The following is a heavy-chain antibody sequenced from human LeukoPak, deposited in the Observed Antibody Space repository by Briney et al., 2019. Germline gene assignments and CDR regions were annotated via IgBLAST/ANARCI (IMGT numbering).Heavy chain of an antibody. V-gene: IGHV4-4*09. CDR1: GGSISSYY. D-gene: IGHD1-26*01. CDR3: AGGYSGSYFVRTFDY. Sequence: PSETLSLTCTVSGGSISSYYWSWIRQPPGKGLKWIGYIYTSGSTNYNPSLNSRVTISADSSKTEFSLKLSSVTAADTAVYYCAGGYSGSYFVRTFDYWGHGTLVTVSS. J-gene: IGHJ4*01. CDR2: IYTSGST.